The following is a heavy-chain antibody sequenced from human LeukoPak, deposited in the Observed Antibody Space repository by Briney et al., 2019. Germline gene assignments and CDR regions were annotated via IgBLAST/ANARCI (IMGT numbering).Heavy chain of an antibody. J-gene: IGHJ4*02. CDR1: GFTFSSYA. D-gene: IGHD6-19*01. CDR3: AKDSRPRRLVGFDY. CDR2: ISGSGGST. V-gene: IGHV3-23*01. Sequence: GGSLRLSCAASGFTFSSYAMSWVRQAPGKGLEWVSAISGSGGSTYYADSVKGRFTISRDNSKNTLYLQMNSLRAEDTAVYHCAKDSRPRRLVGFDYWGQGTLVTVSS.